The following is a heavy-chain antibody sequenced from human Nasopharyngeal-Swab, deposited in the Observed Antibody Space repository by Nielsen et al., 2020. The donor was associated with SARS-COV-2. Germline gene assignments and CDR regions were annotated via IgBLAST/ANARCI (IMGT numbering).Heavy chain of an antibody. D-gene: IGHD3-16*01. CDR3: ARERRAGGRYYFDY. CDR1: GFTFSSYW. V-gene: IGHV3-74*01. J-gene: IGHJ4*02. Sequence: GGSLRLSCAASGFTFSSYWMHWVRQAPGKGLVWVSRINSDGSSTSYADSVKGRFTISRDNAKNTLYLQMNRLRAEDTAVYYCARERRAGGRYYFDYWGQGTLVTVSS. CDR2: INSDGSST.